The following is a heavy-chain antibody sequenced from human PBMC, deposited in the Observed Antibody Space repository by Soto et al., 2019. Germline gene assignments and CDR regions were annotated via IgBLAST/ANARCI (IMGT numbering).Heavy chain of an antibody. CDR3: ARGASQIAVVPGAMSYYYFYMDV. CDR1: GYSFTAFTNYA. V-gene: IGHV1-3*01. J-gene: IGHJ6*03. D-gene: IGHD2-2*01. Sequence: QVQLVQSGAEVKKPGATVKVSCKASGYSFTAFTNYAMQWVRQAPGQRLEWMGWINGGNGDTKYLQKSQGRVTITWDTSASTAFMELSSLRSEDTAVYYCARGASQIAVVPGAMSYYYFYMDVWGKGTTVTVSS. CDR2: INGGNGDT.